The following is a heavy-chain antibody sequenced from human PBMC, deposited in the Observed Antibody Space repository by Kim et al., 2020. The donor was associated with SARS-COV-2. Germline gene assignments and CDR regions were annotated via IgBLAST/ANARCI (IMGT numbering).Heavy chain of an antibody. V-gene: IGHV3-49*02. D-gene: IGHD2-2*01. CDR3: TRDRPNCSSTSCGFDP. J-gene: IGHJ5*02. Sequence: SLKGRFTISRDDSKSIAYLKMTSLKTEDTAVYYCTRDRPNCSSTSCGFDPWGQGTLVTVSS.